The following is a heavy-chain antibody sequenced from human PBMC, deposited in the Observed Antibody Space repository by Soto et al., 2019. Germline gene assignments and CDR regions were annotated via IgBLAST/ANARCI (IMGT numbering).Heavy chain of an antibody. CDR1: GFTFSSYA. D-gene: IGHD6-13*01. Sequence: EVQLLESGGGLVQPGGSLRLSCAASGFTFSSYAMNWVRQAPGKGLEWVSVISGSGGSTYYTDSVKGRFTISRDNSKNTLYLQMNSLRAEDAAVYYCARQSSSWDFDCWGQGTLVTVSS. J-gene: IGHJ4*02. V-gene: IGHV3-23*01. CDR3: ARQSSSWDFDC. CDR2: ISGSGGST.